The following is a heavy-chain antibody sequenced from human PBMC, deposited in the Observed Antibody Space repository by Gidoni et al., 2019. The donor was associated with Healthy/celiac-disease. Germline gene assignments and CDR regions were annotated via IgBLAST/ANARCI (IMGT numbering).Heavy chain of an antibody. D-gene: IGHD3-16*01. Sequence: QVQLVQSGAEVKKPGSSVKVSCKASGGPFSSYAISWVRQAPGQGLEWMGRIIPILGIANYAQKFQGRVTITADKSTSTAYMELSSLRSEDTAVYYCARGDTTLGDAFDIWGQGTMVTVSS. CDR1: GGPFSSYA. CDR2: IIPILGIA. J-gene: IGHJ3*02. CDR3: ARGDTTLGDAFDI. V-gene: IGHV1-69*04.